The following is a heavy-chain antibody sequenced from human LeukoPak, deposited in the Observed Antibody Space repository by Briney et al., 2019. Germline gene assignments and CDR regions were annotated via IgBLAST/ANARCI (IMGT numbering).Heavy chain of an antibody. CDR2: ISGSSIYI. CDR1: GFTFSTYS. CDR3: ARDPPYYDSSGYYYDY. J-gene: IGHJ4*02. Sequence: GGSLRLSCAASGFTFSTYSMNWIRQAPGKGLEWVSSISGSSIYIYYADSVKGRFTISRDNAKNSLYLQMNSLRAEDTAVYYCARDPPYYDSSGYYYDYWGQGTLVTVSS. D-gene: IGHD3-22*01. V-gene: IGHV3-21*01.